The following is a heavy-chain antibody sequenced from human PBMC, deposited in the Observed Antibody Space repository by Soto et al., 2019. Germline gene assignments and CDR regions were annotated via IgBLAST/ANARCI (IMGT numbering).Heavy chain of an antibody. D-gene: IGHD2-21*01. CDR3: SRVVDVSKATYSGMEF. CDR2: MNAGTGNK. J-gene: IGHJ6*02. CDR1: GYTFTSYG. V-gene: IGHV1-18*04. Sequence: ASVKVSCKASGYTFTSYGISWVQQDHGQVLEWLGYMNAGTGNKKSSQLFQDRIIRTREASATTAYVELSGLTADDTAIYHCSRVVDVSKATYSGMEFGGHGPRVSVSS.